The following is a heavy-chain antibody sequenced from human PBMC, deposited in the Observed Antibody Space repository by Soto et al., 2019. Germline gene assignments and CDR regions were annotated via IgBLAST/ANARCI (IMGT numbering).Heavy chain of an antibody. V-gene: IGHV3-11*06. Sequence: QVQLVESGGGLVKPGGSLRLSCAASGFTFSDYYMSWIRQAPGKGLEWVSYISSSSNYTNYADSVKGRFTISRDNAKNSLYLQMNSLRAEDTAVYYCARGYCSGGSCYPSDYWGQGTLVTVSS. CDR3: ARGYCSGGSCYPSDY. J-gene: IGHJ4*02. D-gene: IGHD2-15*01. CDR2: ISSSSNYT. CDR1: GFTFSDYY.